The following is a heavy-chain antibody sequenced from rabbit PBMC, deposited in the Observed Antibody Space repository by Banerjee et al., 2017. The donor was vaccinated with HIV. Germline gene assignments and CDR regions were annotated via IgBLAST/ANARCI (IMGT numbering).Heavy chain of an antibody. J-gene: IGHJ4*01. Sequence: QSLEKSGGDLVKPGASLTLTCTASGFDLSSSYWICWVRQAPGKGLEWIACIDAGSSGSTWYASWAKGRFTISKTSSTTVTLQMTSLTAADTATYFCARNMASSNGDYMAYFNLWGPGTLVTVS. CDR2: IDAGSSGST. D-gene: IGHD1-1*01. CDR3: ARNMASSNGDYMAYFNL. V-gene: IGHV1S40*01. CDR1: GFDLSSSYW.